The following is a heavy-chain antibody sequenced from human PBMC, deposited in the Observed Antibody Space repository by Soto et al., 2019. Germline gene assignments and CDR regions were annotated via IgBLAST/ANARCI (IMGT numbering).Heavy chain of an antibody. CDR1: GYTFTSYA. J-gene: IGHJ4*02. CDR3: SRDGRYSSRRGY. D-gene: IGHD6-19*01. CDR2: INADNGNT. V-gene: IGHV1-3*01. Sequence: QVQLVQSGVEVKKPGASVKVSCKASGYTFTSYAMHWVRQAPGQRLEWMGWINADNGNTKYSQKFQGRVTITRDTSASTAYMELSSVRSEDTRVYHCSRDGRYSSRRGYLGQGTLGPVSS.